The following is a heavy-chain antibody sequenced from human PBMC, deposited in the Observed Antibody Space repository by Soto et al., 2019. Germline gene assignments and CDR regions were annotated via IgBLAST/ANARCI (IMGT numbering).Heavy chain of an antibody. J-gene: IGHJ6*02. CDR2: ISYDGSNR. D-gene: IGHD2-15*01. CDR1: GFTFSAYG. CDR3: AKIFVGNSGYYYYGMDF. Sequence: GGSLRLSCAASGFTFSAYGMHWVRQAPGKGLEWVAVISYDGSNRYYLESVKGRFSISRDNSKNTLYLQMNSLRGEDTALYYCAKIFVGNSGYYYYGMDFSGQGTTVPVAS. V-gene: IGHV3-30*18.